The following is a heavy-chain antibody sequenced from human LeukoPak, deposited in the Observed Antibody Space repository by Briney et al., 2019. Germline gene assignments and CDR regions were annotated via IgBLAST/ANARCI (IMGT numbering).Heavy chain of an antibody. CDR2: IKQDGSEK. CDR1: GFTFSSYW. Sequence: GGYLRLSCAASGFTFSSYWMSWVRQAPGKGLEWVANIKQDGSEKYYVDSVKGRFTISRDNAKNSLYLQMNSLRAEDTAVYYCARGKATITWYYFDYWGQGTLVTVSS. CDR3: ARGKATITWYYFDY. J-gene: IGHJ4*02. D-gene: IGHD5-12*01. V-gene: IGHV3-7*01.